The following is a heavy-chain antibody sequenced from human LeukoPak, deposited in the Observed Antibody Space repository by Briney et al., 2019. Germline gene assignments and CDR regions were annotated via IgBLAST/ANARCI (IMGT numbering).Heavy chain of an antibody. CDR2: INTYNGNT. D-gene: IGHD7-27*01. J-gene: IGHJ4*02. CDR3: ARGLTGMMDSDY. Sequence: ASVKVSCKASGYTFSTYGISWVREAPGRGLEWMGWINTYNGNTNYAQNLQGRVTMTTDTSTSTVHMELRSLVSDDTAVYCCARGLTGMMDSDYWGQGTLVAVSS. V-gene: IGHV1-18*01. CDR1: GYTFSTYG.